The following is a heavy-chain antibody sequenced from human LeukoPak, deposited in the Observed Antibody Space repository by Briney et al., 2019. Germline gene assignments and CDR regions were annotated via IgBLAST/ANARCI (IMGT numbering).Heavy chain of an antibody. CDR1: GFTFNTYS. D-gene: IGHD6-6*01. CDR2: ISSHSRDI. J-gene: IGHJ4*01. Sequence: PGGSLRLSCAASGFTFNTYSMNWVRQAPGKGLEWVSSISSHSRDIYYADSVKGRFTISRDNAKNSLHLQMNSQRAEDTAVYYCARDDRDISSFRFDYWGHGILVTVSS. V-gene: IGHV3-21*01. CDR3: ARDDRDISSFRFDY.